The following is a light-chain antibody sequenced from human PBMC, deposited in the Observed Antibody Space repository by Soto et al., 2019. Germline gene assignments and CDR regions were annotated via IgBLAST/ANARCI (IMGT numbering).Light chain of an antibody. V-gene: IGKV1-39*01. CDR1: QSVSSS. CDR3: QQSYSTPYT. CDR2: AAS. J-gene: IGKJ2*01. Sequence: DIQMTQSPFSLSASVGDRVTITCRASQSVSSSLNWYQQKPGKAPKFLIYAASNLQSGVPSRFSGSGSGTDFTLTISSLQPEDFATYFCQQSYSTPYTFGQGTKLEIK.